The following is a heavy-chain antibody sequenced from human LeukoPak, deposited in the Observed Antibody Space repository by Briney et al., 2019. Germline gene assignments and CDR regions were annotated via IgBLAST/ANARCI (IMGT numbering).Heavy chain of an antibody. CDR3: ARARKGLTRRGPFDH. CDR1: GFTFSSYE. D-gene: IGHD1-14*01. CDR2: ISSSGSTI. Sequence: GGSQRLSCAASGFTFSSYEMNWVRQAPGKGLEWVSYISSSGSTIYYADSVKGRFTISRDNAKNSLYLQMNSLRAEDTAVYYCARARKGLTRRGPFDHWGQGTLVTVSS. V-gene: IGHV3-48*03. J-gene: IGHJ4*02.